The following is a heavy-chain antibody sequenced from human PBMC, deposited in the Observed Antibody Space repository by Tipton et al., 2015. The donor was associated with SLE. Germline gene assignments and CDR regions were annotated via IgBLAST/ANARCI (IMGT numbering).Heavy chain of an antibody. Sequence: TLSLTCTVSGGSISSHYWSWIRQPPGKGLEWIGYIYYSGRTNSNPSLKSRVTISVDTSKNQVSLKLSSATAADTAVYYCARGNDYYYYYGMDVWGQGTTVTVSS. J-gene: IGHJ6*02. D-gene: IGHD1-1*01. CDR1: GGSISSHY. CDR2: IYYSGRT. CDR3: ARGNDYYYYYGMDV. V-gene: IGHV4-59*11.